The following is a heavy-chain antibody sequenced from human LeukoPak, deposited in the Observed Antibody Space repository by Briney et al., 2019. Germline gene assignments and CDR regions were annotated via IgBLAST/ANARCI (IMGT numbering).Heavy chain of an antibody. CDR1: GYTFTSHD. J-gene: IGHJ5*02. Sequence: ASVKVSCKASGYTFTSHDINWVRQATGQGLEWMGWMNPNSGNKGYAQKFQGRVTMTRNTSISTAYMELSSLTSEDTAVYYCARRLLAGSSRQNWFDPWGQGTLVTVSS. CDR3: ARRLLAGSSRQNWFDP. V-gene: IGHV1-8*01. CDR2: MNPNSGNK. D-gene: IGHD6-13*01.